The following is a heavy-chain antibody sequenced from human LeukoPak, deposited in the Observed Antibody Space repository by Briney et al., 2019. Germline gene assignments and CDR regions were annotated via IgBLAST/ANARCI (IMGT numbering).Heavy chain of an antibody. CDR2: IYYSGST. CDR1: GGSISSYY. J-gene: IGHJ6*02. V-gene: IGHV4-59*01. CDR3: ATVDNTTPRDGGMDV. Sequence: PSETLSLTCTVSGGSISSYYWSWIRQPPGKGLEWIGYIYYSGSTNYNPSLKSRVTISVDTSKNQFSLKLSSVTAADTAVYYCATVDNTTPRDGGMDVWGQGTTVIVSS. D-gene: IGHD2/OR15-2a*01.